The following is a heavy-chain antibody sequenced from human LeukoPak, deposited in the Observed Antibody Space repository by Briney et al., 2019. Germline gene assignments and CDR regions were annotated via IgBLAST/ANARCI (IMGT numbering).Heavy chain of an antibody. J-gene: IGHJ4*02. CDR1: GGSFSGYY. D-gene: IGHD3-3*01. V-gene: IGHV4-34*01. CDR2: INHSGST. CDR3: ARIGDFWTGFDY. Sequence: PSETLSLTCAVYGGSFSGYYWSWIRQPPGKGLEWIGEINHSGSTNYNPSLKSRVTISVDTSKDQFSLKLSSVTAADTAVYYCARIGDFWTGFDYWGQGTLVTVSS.